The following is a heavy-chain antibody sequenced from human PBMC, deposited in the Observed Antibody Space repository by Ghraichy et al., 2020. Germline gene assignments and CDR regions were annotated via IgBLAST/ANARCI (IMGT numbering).Heavy chain of an antibody. J-gene: IGHJ4*02. D-gene: IGHD3-10*01. Sequence: GGSLRLSCAASGYTFSSYGMHWVRQAPGKGLEWVAVISYDGSEKYYADSVKGRFTISRDTSKNTLYLQMNTLRAEDTAVYYCAKDLGYYYGSGSYYRPNYWAQGTLVTVSS. CDR3: AKDLGYYYGSGSYYRPNY. CDR1: GYTFSSYG. V-gene: IGHV3-30*18. CDR2: ISYDGSEK.